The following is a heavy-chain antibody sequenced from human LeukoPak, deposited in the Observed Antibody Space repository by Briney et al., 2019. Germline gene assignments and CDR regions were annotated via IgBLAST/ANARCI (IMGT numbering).Heavy chain of an antibody. CDR2: SNPSGGSP. D-gene: IGHD2-21*02. V-gene: IGHV1-46*01. Sequence: ASVKVSCKASAYSFSTYSLHWVRQAPGQGLEWMGISNPSGGSPNYAQKFQGRLTMTRDTSTSTVYMELSSLRSDDTAVYYCARGGCDGDCSFDYWGQGTLVTVSS. CDR1: AYSFSTYS. CDR3: ARGGCDGDCSFDY. J-gene: IGHJ4*02.